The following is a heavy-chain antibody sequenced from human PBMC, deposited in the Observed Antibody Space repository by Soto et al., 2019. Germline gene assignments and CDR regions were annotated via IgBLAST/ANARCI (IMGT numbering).Heavy chain of an antibody. J-gene: IGHJ4*02. CDR2: IDWDDDK. CDR3: ARSYMVRGVTTFDY. Sequence: SGPTLVNPTQTLTLTCTFSGFSLSTSGMCVSWIRQPPGKALEWLARIDWDDDKYYSTSLKTRLTTSKDTSKNQVVLTMTNMDPVDTATYYCARSYMVRGVTTFDYWGQGTLVTVSS. D-gene: IGHD3-10*01. V-gene: IGHV2-70*11. CDR1: GFSLSTSGMC.